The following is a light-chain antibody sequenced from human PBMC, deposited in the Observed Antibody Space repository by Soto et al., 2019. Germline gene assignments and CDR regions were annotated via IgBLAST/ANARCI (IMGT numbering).Light chain of an antibody. CDR3: QQLNSYPLT. V-gene: IGKV1-9*01. Sequence: IQLTQSPSSLSASVGDRVTITCRASQDIRNFLAWYQQKPGKAPKLLIYAASTLQSGVPSRFSGSGSGTDFTLTISSLQSEDSATYYCQQLNSYPLTFGGGTKVEIK. J-gene: IGKJ4*01. CDR2: AAS. CDR1: QDIRNF.